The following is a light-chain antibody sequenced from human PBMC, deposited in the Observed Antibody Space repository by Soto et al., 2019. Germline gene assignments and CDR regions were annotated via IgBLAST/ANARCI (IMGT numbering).Light chain of an antibody. CDR1: STDVGRYNY. J-gene: IGLJ1*01. CDR2: EVN. V-gene: IGLV2-14*01. CDR3: GSYTTTDTPFV. Sequence: QSVLAQPSSVPGSPGQSITISCTGTSTDVGRYNYVSWYQHHPGKGPKLIIYEVNNRPSGVSDRFSVSKSGNKASLTISNLEAENESDYYCGSYTTTDTPFVYVTSTKLPVL.